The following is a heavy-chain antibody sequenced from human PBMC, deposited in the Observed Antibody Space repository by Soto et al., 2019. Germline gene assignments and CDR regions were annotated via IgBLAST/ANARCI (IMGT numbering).Heavy chain of an antibody. D-gene: IGHD1-1*01. CDR2: ISAHNGNT. CDR3: ARGRYGDY. CDR1: GYAFTTYG. J-gene: IGHJ4*02. V-gene: IGHV1-18*01. Sequence: QVHLVQSGAEVKKPGASVKVSCRGSGYAFTTYGITWVRQAPGQGLEWMGWISAHNGNTNYAQKLQGRVTVTRDTSTSTAYMELRSLRSDDTAVYYCARGRYGDYWGQGALVTVSS.